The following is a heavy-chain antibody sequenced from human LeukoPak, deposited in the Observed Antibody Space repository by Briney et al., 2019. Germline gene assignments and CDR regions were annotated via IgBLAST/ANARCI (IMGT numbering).Heavy chain of an antibody. J-gene: IGHJ4*02. V-gene: IGHV1-69*05. CDR3: AIANRTYYDFGGVFDY. CDR2: IPIFGTA. D-gene: IGHD3-3*01. Sequence: IPIFGTANYAQKFQGRVTITTDESTSTAYMELSSLRSEDTAVYYCAIANRTYYDFGGVFDYWGQGTLVTVSS.